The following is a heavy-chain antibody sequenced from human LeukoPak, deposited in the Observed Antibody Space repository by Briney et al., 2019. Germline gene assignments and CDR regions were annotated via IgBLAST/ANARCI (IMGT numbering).Heavy chain of an antibody. D-gene: IGHD2-2*01. CDR1: GFTFSSYG. Sequence: QPGRSLRLSCAASGFTFSSYGMHWVRQDPGKGLEWVAVISYDGSNKYYADSVKGRFTISRDNSKNTLYLQMNSLRAEDTAVYYCAKDGRGYCSSTSCYRDGMDVWGKGTTVTVSS. J-gene: IGHJ6*04. CDR3: AKDGRGYCSSTSCYRDGMDV. V-gene: IGHV3-30*18. CDR2: ISYDGSNK.